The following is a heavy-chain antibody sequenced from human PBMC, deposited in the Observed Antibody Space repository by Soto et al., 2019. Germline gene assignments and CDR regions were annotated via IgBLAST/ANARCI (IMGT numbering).Heavy chain of an antibody. V-gene: IGHV1-18*01. D-gene: IGHD6-19*01. CDR1: GYTFTSYG. CDR3: ARALTEVATERQWLVGRPDY. J-gene: IGHJ4*02. Sequence: QVQLVQSGAEVKKPGASVKVSCKASGYTFTSYGISWVRQAPGQGLEWMGWISAYNGNTNYAQKLQGRVTMTTDTSMSTAYMELRSLRSDDTAVYYCARALTEVATERQWLVGRPDYWGQGPLVTVSS. CDR2: ISAYNGNT.